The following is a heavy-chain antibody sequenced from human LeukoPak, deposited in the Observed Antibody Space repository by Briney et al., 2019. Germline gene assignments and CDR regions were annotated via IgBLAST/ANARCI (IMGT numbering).Heavy chain of an antibody. J-gene: IGHJ4*02. CDR3: AKVDLWSGYGFDS. CDR1: GFTFNTFA. CDR2: ISYDGNYK. V-gene: IGHV3-30*18. Sequence: GGSLRLSCAASGFTFNTFAMHWVRQAPGKGLEWVALISYDGNYKSYGDSVKGRFTIPRDNFKNTVYLQMNSLRAEDTAVYHCAKVDLWSGYGFDSWGQGTLVTVSS. D-gene: IGHD3-3*01.